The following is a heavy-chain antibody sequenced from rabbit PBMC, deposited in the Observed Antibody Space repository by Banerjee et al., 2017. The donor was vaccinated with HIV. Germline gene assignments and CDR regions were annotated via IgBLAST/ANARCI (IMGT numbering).Heavy chain of an antibody. D-gene: IGHD1-1*01. CDR3: ARGGVGSTGYTYAFDP. J-gene: IGHJ2*01. V-gene: IGHV1S40*01. CDR2: IAIGSGNT. Sequence: WVRQAPGKGLEWIGYIAIGSGNTYYANWAKGRFTISKTSSTTVTLRMTSLTAADTATYFCARGGVGSTGYTYAFDPWGQGTLVTVS.